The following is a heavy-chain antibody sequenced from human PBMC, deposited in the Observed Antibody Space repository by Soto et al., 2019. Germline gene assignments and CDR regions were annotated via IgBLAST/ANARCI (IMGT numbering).Heavy chain of an antibody. D-gene: IGHD3-9*01. Sequence: SETLSLTCAVYGGSFSGSYSTWIRQPPGTGLEWIGEINHSGSTNYNPSLKSRVTISVDTSKNQFSLKLTSVTAADMAVYYCARSHDILTGFSSPHFDYWGQGTLVTVS. CDR2: INHSGST. CDR3: ARSHDILTGFSSPHFDY. J-gene: IGHJ4*02. CDR1: GGSFSGSY. V-gene: IGHV4-34*01.